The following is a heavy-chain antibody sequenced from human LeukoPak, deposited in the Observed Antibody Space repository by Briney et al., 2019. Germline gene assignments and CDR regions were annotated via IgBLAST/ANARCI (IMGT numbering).Heavy chain of an antibody. D-gene: IGHD1-26*01. CDR1: GSTFSSYW. J-gene: IGHJ4*02. Sequence: GGSLRLSCAASGSTFSSYWMHWVRQAPGKGLVWVSRINTDGSSTSYADSVKGRFTISRDNAKNTLYLQMNSLRAEDTAVYYCARVPIVGATASFDYWGQGTLVTVSS. CDR2: INTDGSST. CDR3: ARVPIVGATASFDY. V-gene: IGHV3-74*01.